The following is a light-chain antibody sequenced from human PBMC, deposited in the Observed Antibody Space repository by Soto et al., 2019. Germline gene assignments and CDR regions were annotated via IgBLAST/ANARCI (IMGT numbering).Light chain of an antibody. CDR1: QSISTY. CDR3: QQSYSIPWT. V-gene: IGKV1-39*01. J-gene: IGKJ1*01. Sequence: DIQMTQSPSSLSASVGDRVIITCRASQSISTYVNWYQKKPGKGPELLIYAASTLQSGVPSRFSGSGPRTDFTLTISSLQPGDFATYYCQQSYSIPWTFGQGTTVEI. CDR2: AAS.